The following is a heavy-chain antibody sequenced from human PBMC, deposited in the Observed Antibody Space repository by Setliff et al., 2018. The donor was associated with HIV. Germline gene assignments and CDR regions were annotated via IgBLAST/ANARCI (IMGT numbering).Heavy chain of an antibody. CDR3: ARDLFTVPSREGYDY. CDR2: INVYNGDT. V-gene: IGHV1-18*01. J-gene: IGHJ4*02. D-gene: IGHD1-26*01. CDR1: GYPFTNFG. Sequence: ASVKVSCKASGYPFTNFGVSWVRQAPGQGLEWMAWINVYNGDTNFALRFQGRVTMTTDISTSTAYMELRRLRSDDTAVYYCARDLFTVPSREGYDYWGQGTLVTVSS.